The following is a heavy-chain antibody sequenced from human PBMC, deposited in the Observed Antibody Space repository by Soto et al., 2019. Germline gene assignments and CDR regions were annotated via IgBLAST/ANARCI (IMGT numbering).Heavy chain of an antibody. D-gene: IGHD3-22*01. Sequence: ASVKVSCKVSGYTLTELSMHWVRQAPGKGLEWMGGFDPEDGETIYAQKFQGRVTMTEDTSTDTAYMELSSLRSEDTAVYYCARDTGRYYYDSSGYPIYFDYWGQGTLVTVSS. CDR3: ARDTGRYYYDSSGYPIYFDY. V-gene: IGHV1-24*01. J-gene: IGHJ4*02. CDR2: FDPEDGET. CDR1: GYTLTELS.